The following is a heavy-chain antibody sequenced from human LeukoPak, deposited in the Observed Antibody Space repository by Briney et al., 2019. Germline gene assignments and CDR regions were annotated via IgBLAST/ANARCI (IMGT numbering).Heavy chain of an antibody. CDR1: GGSISSYY. J-gene: IGHJ4*02. Sequence: SETLSLTCTVSGGSISSYYWGWIRQPPGKGLEWIGSIYHSGSTYHNPSLKSRVTISVDTSKNQFSLKLSSVTAADTAVYYCARVTGIAVAGTYYWGQGTLVTVSS. V-gene: IGHV4-38-2*02. CDR2: IYHSGST. D-gene: IGHD6-19*01. CDR3: ARVTGIAVAGTYY.